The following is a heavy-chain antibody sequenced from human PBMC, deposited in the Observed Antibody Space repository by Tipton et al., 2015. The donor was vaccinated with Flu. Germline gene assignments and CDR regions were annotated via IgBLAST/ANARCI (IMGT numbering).Heavy chain of an antibody. CDR2: IDYSGST. CDR3: ARDQGFGGGLTYDYYSMDV. CDR1: GGSISSGGAY. Sequence: TLSLTCTVSGGSISSGGAYWTWIRQHPGKGLEWIGGIDYSGSTYYNPSLQSRVSISVDTSKNQFSLNLTSVTAADTAVYYCARDQGFGGGLTYDYYSMDVWGQGTTVSVS. V-gene: IGHV4-31*03. D-gene: IGHD3-10*01. J-gene: IGHJ6*02.